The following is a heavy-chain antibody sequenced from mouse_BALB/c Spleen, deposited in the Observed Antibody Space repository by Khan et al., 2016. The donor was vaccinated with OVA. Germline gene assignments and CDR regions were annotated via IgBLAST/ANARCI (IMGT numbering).Heavy chain of an antibody. D-gene: IGHD2-1*01. V-gene: IGHV2-9*02. CDR2: IWAGGST. Sequence: QVQLQQSGPGLVAPSQSLSITCTVSGFSLTSYGVHWVRQPPGKGLEWLGVIWAGGSTNYNTALMSRLPNSKDNSKSQVFLKMNCLQTDDTAMYYCARNYGNYVEYFDVWGAGTTVTVSS. J-gene: IGHJ1*01. CDR3: ARNYGNYVEYFDV. CDR1: GFSLTSYG.